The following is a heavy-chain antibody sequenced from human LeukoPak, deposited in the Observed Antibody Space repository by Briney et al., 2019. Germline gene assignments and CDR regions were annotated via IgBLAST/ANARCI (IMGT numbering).Heavy chain of an antibody. CDR2: ISSSGSTI. D-gene: IGHD3-10*01. CDR1: GFTFSSYE. V-gene: IGHV3-48*03. CDR3: ARDREEYDY. Sequence: PGGSLRLSCAASGFTFSSYERNWVRQAPGKGLEWVSYISSSGSTIYYADSVNGRFTISRDNAKNSLYLQMNSLRAEDTAVYYCARDREEYDYWGQGTLVTVSS. J-gene: IGHJ4*02.